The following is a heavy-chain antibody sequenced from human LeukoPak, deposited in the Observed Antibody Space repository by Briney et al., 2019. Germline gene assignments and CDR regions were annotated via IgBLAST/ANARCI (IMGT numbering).Heavy chain of an antibody. V-gene: IGHV4-34*01. CDR1: GGSFSGYY. CDR2: INHSGST. J-gene: IGHJ3*02. D-gene: IGHD3-22*01. Sequence: PSETLSLTCAVYGGSFSGYYWSWIRQPPGKGLEWIWEINHSGSTNYNPSLKSRVTISVDTSKNQFSLKLSSVTAADTAVYYCARGLSGYYPDDAFDIWGQGTMVTVSS. CDR3: ARGLSGYYPDDAFDI.